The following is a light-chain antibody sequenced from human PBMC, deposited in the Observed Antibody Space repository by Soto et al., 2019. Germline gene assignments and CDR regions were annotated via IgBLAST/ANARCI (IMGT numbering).Light chain of an antibody. V-gene: IGKV3-20*01. Sequence: ELVLTQSPGTLSLSPGERAHPPCRASQRVSSTYLAWYQQKPGQDPRLLISGASSRDTGIPDRFSGSGSGTDFTLTITRLEAEDFAVYYCQQYGSTRWTFGQGTKVDIK. CDR1: QRVSSTY. CDR3: QQYGSTRWT. J-gene: IGKJ1*01. CDR2: GAS.